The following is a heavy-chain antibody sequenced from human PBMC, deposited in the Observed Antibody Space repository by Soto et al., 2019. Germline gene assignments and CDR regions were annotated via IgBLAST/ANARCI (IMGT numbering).Heavy chain of an antibody. V-gene: IGHV1-69*02. J-gene: IGHJ4*02. D-gene: IGHD3-16*01. CDR3: ARRLAASQNLNYDY. Sequence: SVKVSCKASGGTFSSYTISWVRQAPGQGLEWMGRIIPILGIANYAQKFQGRVTITADKSTSTAYMELSSLRSEDTAVYYCARRLAASQNLNYDYWGQGTLVTVSS. CDR1: GGTFSSYT. CDR2: IIPILGIA.